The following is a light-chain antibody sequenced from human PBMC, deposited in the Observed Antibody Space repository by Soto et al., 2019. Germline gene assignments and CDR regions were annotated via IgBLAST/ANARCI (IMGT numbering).Light chain of an antibody. CDR3: QFYASSLSGCYV. V-gene: IGLV1-40*01. J-gene: IGLJ1*01. CDR1: SSNIGARYD. CDR2: GNS. Sequence: QSVLTQPPSVSGAPGQRVTISCTGSSSNIGARYDVHWYQQLPGTAPKLLIYGNSNRPSGVPDRFSGSKSGTSASLAITGLQAEDEADYYRQFYASSLSGCYVFGTGTKVTGL.